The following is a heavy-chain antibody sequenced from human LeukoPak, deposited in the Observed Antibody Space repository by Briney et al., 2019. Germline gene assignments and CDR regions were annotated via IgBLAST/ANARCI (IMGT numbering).Heavy chain of an antibody. D-gene: IGHD3/OR15-3a*01. Sequence: GGSLRLSCAASGFTFTNSWMSWVRQAPGKGLEWVANIKQDGSDKFYVDSVKGRFTISRDNAKKSLYLQMNSLRAEDTAVYYCARGGQRNFDYWGQGTLVTVSS. CDR2: IKQDGSDK. CDR1: GFTFTNSW. CDR3: ARGGQRNFDY. V-gene: IGHV3-7*01. J-gene: IGHJ4*02.